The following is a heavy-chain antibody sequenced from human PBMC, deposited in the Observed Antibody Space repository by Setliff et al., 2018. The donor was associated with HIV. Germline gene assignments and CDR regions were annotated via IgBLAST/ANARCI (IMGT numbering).Heavy chain of an antibody. V-gene: IGHV1-18*01. Sequence: ASVKVSCKASGDTLSIHPISWVRQAPGQGLEWMGWISAYNGNTNYAQKLQGRVTMTTDTSTSTAYMELRSLRSDDTAVYYCARDLDSSGYGDAFDIWGQGTMVTVSS. CDR3: ARDLDSSGYGDAFDI. J-gene: IGHJ3*02. CDR1: GDTLSIHP. D-gene: IGHD3-22*01. CDR2: ISAYNGNT.